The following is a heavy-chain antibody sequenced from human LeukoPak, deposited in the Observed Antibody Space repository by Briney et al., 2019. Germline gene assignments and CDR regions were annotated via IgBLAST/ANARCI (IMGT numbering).Heavy chain of an antibody. Sequence: SETLSLTCTVSGGSISSYYWSWIRQPAGKRLEWIGRIYSSGSTNYNPSLKSRFTMSVDTSKNQFSLKLSSVTAADTAMYYCARRHGAAAGDAFDIWGQGTMVTVSS. CDR1: GGSISSYY. V-gene: IGHV4-4*07. D-gene: IGHD6-13*01. CDR3: ARRHGAAAGDAFDI. J-gene: IGHJ3*02. CDR2: IYSSGST.